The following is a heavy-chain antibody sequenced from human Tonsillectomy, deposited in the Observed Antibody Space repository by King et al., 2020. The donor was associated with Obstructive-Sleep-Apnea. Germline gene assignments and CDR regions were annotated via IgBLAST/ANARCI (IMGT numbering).Heavy chain of an antibody. V-gene: IGHV4-59*01. CDR3: ARVVVGATNWFDP. D-gene: IGHD1-26*01. Sequence: QVQLQESGPGLVKPSETLSLTCTVSGGSISSYYWSWIRQPPGKGLEWIGYIYYSGSTNYNPSLKSRVTISVDTSKNQFSLKLSPLTAADTAVYYCARVVVGATNWFDPWGQGTLVTVSS. J-gene: IGHJ5*02. CDR1: GGSISSYY. CDR2: IYYSGST.